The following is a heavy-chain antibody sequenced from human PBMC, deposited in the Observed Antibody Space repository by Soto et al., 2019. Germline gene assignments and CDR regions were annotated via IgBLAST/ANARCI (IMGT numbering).Heavy chain of an antibody. CDR2: LWYDGSNK. Sequence: QVQLVESGGGVVQPGRSLRLSCAASGFTFSSYGMHWVRQAPGKGLEWVAVLWYDGSNKYYADSVKGRFTISRDNSKNTLYLQMNSLRAEDTAVYYCARVSRRTVGATSYYYYCDRDVWGQGTTVTVSS. J-gene: IGHJ6*02. CDR3: ARVSRRTVGATSYYYYCDRDV. CDR1: GFTFSSYG. V-gene: IGHV3-33*01. D-gene: IGHD1-26*01.